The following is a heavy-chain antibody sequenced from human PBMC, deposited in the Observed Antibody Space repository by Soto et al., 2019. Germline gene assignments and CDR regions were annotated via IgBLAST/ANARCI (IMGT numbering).Heavy chain of an antibody. Sequence: GGSLRLSCAASGFTFSSYWIHWVRQAPGMGLVWVSRSNSDGSSTSYADSVKGRFTISRDNAKNTLYLQMNSLRAEDTAVYYCARAIGYYGMDVWGQGNTVTVSS. D-gene: IGHD3-22*01. V-gene: IGHV3-74*01. CDR3: ARAIGYYGMDV. CDR1: GFTFSSYW. J-gene: IGHJ6*02. CDR2: SNSDGSST.